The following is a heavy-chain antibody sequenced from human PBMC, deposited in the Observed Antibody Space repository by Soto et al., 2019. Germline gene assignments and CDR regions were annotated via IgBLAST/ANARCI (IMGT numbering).Heavy chain of an antibody. CDR3: ARVSMGVYYDSSGYYYSFDY. J-gene: IGHJ4*02. CDR1: GYTFTGYY. D-gene: IGHD3-22*01. Sequence: ASVEVSCEASGYTFTGYYIHWVRQAPGQGLEGMGWINPNSGGTNYAQKFQGRVTMTRDTSISTAYMELSRLRSDDTAVYYCARVSMGVYYDSSGYYYSFDYWGQGSMITVSS. CDR2: INPNSGGT. V-gene: IGHV1-2*02.